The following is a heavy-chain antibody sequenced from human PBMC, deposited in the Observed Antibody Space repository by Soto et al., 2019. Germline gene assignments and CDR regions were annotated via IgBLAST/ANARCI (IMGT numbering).Heavy chain of an antibody. CDR1: CFSFVSYS. J-gene: IGHJ6*02. D-gene: IGHD2-2*01. CDR2: ISGRGTTT. V-gene: IGHV3-48*02. CDR3: ARLGYCSSATCKYYFYYYGMDV. Sequence: AGGSLRLSCESSCFSFVSYSMNWVRQAPGKGLEWVSFISGRGTTTYYADSVRGRFTVSRDNAKNSLSLEVNSLRDEDTAVYYCARLGYCSSATCKYYFYYYGMDVWGQGTTVTVSS.